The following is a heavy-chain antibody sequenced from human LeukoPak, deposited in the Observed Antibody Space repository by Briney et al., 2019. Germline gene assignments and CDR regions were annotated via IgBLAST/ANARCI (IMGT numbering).Heavy chain of an antibody. CDR2: ISAYNGNT. J-gene: IGHJ6*03. CDR3: ARYGSGSYYSYYYYYMDV. CDR1: GYTFTSYG. D-gene: IGHD3-10*01. V-gene: IGHV1-18*01. Sequence: ASVKVSCKASGYTFTSYGISWVRQAPGQGLEWVGWISAYNGNTNYGQKLQGRVTMTTDTSTSTAYMELRSLRSDDTAVYYCARYGSGSYYSYYYYYMDVWGKGTTVTVSS.